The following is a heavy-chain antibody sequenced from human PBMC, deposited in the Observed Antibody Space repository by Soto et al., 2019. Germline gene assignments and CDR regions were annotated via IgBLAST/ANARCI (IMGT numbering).Heavy chain of an antibody. CDR2: ISSDASST. V-gene: IGHV3-74*01. J-gene: IGHJ1*01. CDR1: GFTFSSYW. Sequence: EVQLVESGGGLVQPGGTLRHSCAAAGFTFSSYWMHWVRQAPGKGLVWVSSISSDASSTSYADPVKGRFTISRDNAKNTVFLQMNSVRAEDTAVYYCARLPNKSPQNWGQGTLVIVSP. CDR3: ARLPNKSPQN.